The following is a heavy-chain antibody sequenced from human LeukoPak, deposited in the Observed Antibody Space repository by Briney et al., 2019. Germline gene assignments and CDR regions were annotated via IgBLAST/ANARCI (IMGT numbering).Heavy chain of an antibody. CDR1: GYSISNGYY. J-gene: IGHJ4*02. CDR2: IYHRGST. D-gene: IGHD3-3*01. V-gene: IGHV4-38-2*02. CDR3: ARGAEYYAIWRGYAGYSDY. Sequence: PSETLSLTCTVSGYSISNGYYLGWIRQPPGKGLEWVGSIYHRGSTYYNPSLRSRVTIALDRSKKKFSLKLTSVTAADTAVYFCARGAEYYAIWRGYAGYSDYWGQGISVTVPS.